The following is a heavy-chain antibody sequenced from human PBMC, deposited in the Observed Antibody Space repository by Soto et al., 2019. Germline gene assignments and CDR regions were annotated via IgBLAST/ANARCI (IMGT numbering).Heavy chain of an antibody. J-gene: IGHJ5*02. CDR3: ASGAGMGDGLYNWVDP. CDR1: GGSFSGYY. V-gene: IGHV4-34*01. CDR2: INHSGST. Sequence: QVQLQQWGAGLLKPSETLSLTCAVYGGSFSGYYWSWIRQSPGKGLEWIGEINHSGSTNYNPSLNSRVPITADTSQRQFTLKLGSVTAAVKGLEYCASGAGMGDGLYNWVDPWGQGTLVTVSS. D-gene: IGHD1-26*01.